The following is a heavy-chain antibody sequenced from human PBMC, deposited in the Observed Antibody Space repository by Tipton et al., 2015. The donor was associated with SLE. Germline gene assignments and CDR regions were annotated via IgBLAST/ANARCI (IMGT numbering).Heavy chain of an antibody. Sequence: GSLRLSCAASGFTFSSYAMSWVRQAPGKGLEWVSAISGSGGSTYYADSVKGRFTISRDNSKNTLYLQMNSLRAEDTAVYYCAKGGYGGNSRPLQVLSFDYWGQGTLVTVSS. CDR1: GFTFSSYA. CDR3: AKGGYGGNSRPLQVLSFDY. D-gene: IGHD4-23*01. J-gene: IGHJ4*02. V-gene: IGHV3-23*01. CDR2: ISGSGGST.